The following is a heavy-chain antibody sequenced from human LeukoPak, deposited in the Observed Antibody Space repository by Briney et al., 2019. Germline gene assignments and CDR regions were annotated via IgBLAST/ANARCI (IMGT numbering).Heavy chain of an antibody. Sequence: GRSLRLSCAASGFTFSSFAMHWVRQAPGKGLEWVAVISYNGRNKYYVDSVKGRFTISRDNSKNTLYLQMNSLRVEDTAVYYCARDLGSSWSYFDYWGQGTLVTVSS. CDR1: GFTFSSFA. CDR3: ARDLGSSWSYFDY. V-gene: IGHV3-30*04. J-gene: IGHJ4*02. CDR2: ISYNGRNK. D-gene: IGHD6-13*01.